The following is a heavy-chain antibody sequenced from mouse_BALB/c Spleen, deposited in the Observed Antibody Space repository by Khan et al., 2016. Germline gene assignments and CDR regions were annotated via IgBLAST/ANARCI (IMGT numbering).Heavy chain of an antibody. CDR3: ARSYGNYEYFDV. D-gene: IGHD2-1*01. J-gene: IGHJ1*01. V-gene: IGHV5-4*02. CDR2: ISDGGAYT. Sequence: EVELVESGGGLVKPGGSLKLSCAASGFTFSDYYMYWVRQTPEKRLEWVATISDGGAYTYYPDSVKGRFTISRDNAKNNLYLQMSSLKSEDTAMYYCARSYGNYEYFDVWGAGTTVTVYS. CDR1: GFTFSDYY.